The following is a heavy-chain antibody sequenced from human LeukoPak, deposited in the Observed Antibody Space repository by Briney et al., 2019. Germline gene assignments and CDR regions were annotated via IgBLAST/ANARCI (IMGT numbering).Heavy chain of an antibody. CDR3: ARGALGLTYSSSLYLGYHGLDV. D-gene: IGHD6-13*01. V-gene: IGHV3-7*03. CDR2: IKQDGSEK. Sequence: GGSLRLSCAASGFTFSNYWMSWVRQAPGKGLEWVANIKQDGSEKYYVDSVKGRFTISRDNAKNSLYLQMNSLRAEDTAVYYCARGALGLTYSSSLYLGYHGLDVWGQGTTVIVSS. J-gene: IGHJ6*02. CDR1: GFTFSNYW.